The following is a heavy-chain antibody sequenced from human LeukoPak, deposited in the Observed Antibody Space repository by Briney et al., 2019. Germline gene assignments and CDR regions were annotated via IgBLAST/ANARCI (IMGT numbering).Heavy chain of an antibody. D-gene: IGHD1-26*01. CDR2: ISSSSSYI. CDR1: GFTFSSYS. V-gene: IGHV3-21*01. CDR3: ARGYSGSLTHFDY. Sequence: PGGSLRLSCAASGFTFSSYSMNWVRQAPGKGLEWVSSISSSSSYIYYADSVKGRFTISRDNAKNSLYLQMNSLRAEDTAAYYCARGYSGSLTHFDYWGQGTLVTVSS. J-gene: IGHJ4*02.